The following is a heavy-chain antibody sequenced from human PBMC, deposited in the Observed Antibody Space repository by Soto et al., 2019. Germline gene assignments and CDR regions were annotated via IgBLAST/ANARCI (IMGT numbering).Heavy chain of an antibody. D-gene: IGHD5-12*01. Sequence: GSLRLSCTASGFTFSEYSMSWVRQAPGKGLEWVSSITHSGTYVYYADSAKGRFTISRDSASNSLFLQMTSLRAEDTAVYHCARARGNDWYSDYWGQGTLVTVSS. V-gene: IGHV3-21*01. CDR3: ARARGNDWYSDY. CDR2: ITHSGTYV. J-gene: IGHJ4*02. CDR1: GFTFSEYS.